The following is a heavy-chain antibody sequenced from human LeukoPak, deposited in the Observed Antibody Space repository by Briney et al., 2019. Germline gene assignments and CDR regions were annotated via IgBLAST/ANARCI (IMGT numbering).Heavy chain of an antibody. V-gene: IGHV4-38-2*02. CDR2: IYHSGYT. CDR1: GYSISSGYY. J-gene: IGHJ4*02. Sequence: SETLSLTCNVSGYSISSGYYWAWIRQAPGKGLEWIGSIYHSGYTHYNPSLKGRVTISLDTSKNDCSLKLSSVAAAETSIYYCARDMKPTHYFDYWGQGTLVTVSS. CDR3: ARDMKPTHYFDY. D-gene: IGHD3-16*01.